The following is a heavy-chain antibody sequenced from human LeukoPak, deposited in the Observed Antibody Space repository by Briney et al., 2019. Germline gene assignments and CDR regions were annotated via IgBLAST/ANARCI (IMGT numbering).Heavy chain of an antibody. CDR1: GGTFSSYT. Sequence: GASVKVSCKASGGTFSSYTISWVRQAPGQGLEWMGRIIPILGIANYAQKFQGRVTITADKSTSTAYMELSSLRSEDTAVYYCARETECSSTSCYIRGGGWFDPWGQGTLVTVSS. J-gene: IGHJ5*02. CDR2: IIPILGIA. CDR3: ARETECSSTSCYIRGGGWFDP. D-gene: IGHD2-2*02. V-gene: IGHV1-69*04.